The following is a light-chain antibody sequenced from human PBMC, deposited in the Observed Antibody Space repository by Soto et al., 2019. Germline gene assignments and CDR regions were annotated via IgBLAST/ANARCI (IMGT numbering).Light chain of an antibody. CDR2: DAS. J-gene: IGKJ5*01. Sequence: EIVLTQSPATLSLSPGERATLSCRASQRVSSYLAWYQQKPGQAPRLLIYDASNTATGIPARLSGSGSGTDFTPPISSPESEDFAVYYCQQRSNWPFTLGQGTRLDIK. CDR3: QQRSNWPFT. V-gene: IGKV3-11*01. CDR1: QRVSSY.